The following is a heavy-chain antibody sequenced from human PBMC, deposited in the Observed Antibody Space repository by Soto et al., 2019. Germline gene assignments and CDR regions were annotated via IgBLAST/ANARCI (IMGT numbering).Heavy chain of an antibody. CDR1: GFTFSSYA. Sequence: EVQLLESGGGLVQPGGSLRLSCAASGFTFSSYAMSWVRQAPGKGLEWVSAISGSGGSTYYADSVKGRFTISRDNAKNTLYLQMNSLRAEDTAVYYCAKDGESTTGPTPYWGYNWFYPWGQVTLVTVSS. D-gene: IGHD1-1*01. V-gene: IGHV3-23*01. J-gene: IGHJ5*02. CDR3: AKDGESTTGPTPYWGYNWFYP. CDR2: ISGSGGST.